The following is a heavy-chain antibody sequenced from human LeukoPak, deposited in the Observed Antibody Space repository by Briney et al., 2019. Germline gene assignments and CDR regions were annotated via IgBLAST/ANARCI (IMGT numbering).Heavy chain of an antibody. V-gene: IGHV4-61*08. CDR1: GGSISSGDYY. CDR2: IYYSGST. J-gene: IGHJ4*02. Sequence: SETLSLTCTVSGGSISSGDYYWSWIRQPPGKGQEWIGYIYYSGSTNYSPSLKSRLTISLDTSKNQFSLKLSSVTAADTAVYYCARMAYYYDSDGYSQLDYWGQGTLVTVSS. CDR3: ARMAYYYDSDGYSQLDY. D-gene: IGHD3-22*01.